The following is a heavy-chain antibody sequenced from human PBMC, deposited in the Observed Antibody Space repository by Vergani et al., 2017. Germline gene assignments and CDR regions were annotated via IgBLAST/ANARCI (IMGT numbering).Heavy chain of an antibody. J-gene: IGHJ3*02. CDR1: GFTFSSYS. D-gene: IGHD3-22*01. CDR2: ISSSSSTI. CDR3: AREPYYYDSSGYYYEDAFDI. V-gene: IGHV3-48*01. Sequence: EVQLVESGGGLVQPGGSLRLSCAASGFTFSSYSMNWVRQAPGKGREWVSYISSSSSTIYYADSVKGRFTISRDNAKNSLYLQMNSLRAEDTAVYYCAREPYYYDSSGYYYEDAFDIWGQGTMVTVSS.